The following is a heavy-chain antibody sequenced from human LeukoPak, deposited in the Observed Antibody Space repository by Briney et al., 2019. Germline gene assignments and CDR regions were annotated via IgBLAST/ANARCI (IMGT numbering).Heavy chain of an antibody. CDR3: ARDRSIDY. CDR1: GFTFSSYW. J-gene: IGHJ4*02. Sequence: GGPLRLSCAASGFTFSSYWMHWIRQAPGKGLVWVSVINSDGSSTSYADSVKGRFTISRDNAKNTLYLQMNSLRAEDTAVYYCARDRSIDYRGQGTLVTVSS. CDR2: INSDGSST. V-gene: IGHV3-74*01.